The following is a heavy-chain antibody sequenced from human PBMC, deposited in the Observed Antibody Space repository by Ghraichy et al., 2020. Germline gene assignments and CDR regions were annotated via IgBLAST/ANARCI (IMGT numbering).Heavy chain of an antibody. Sequence: ASVKVSCKASGYTFTDYYMHWVRQAPGQGLDYMGWINPKSGDTNYAQNFQGRVTMTRDTSINTAYMELKSLSFDDTAVYYCARERVVGTENYGMDGWGQGTTVTVSS. CDR1: GYTFTDYY. D-gene: IGHD6-19*01. J-gene: IGHJ6*02. V-gene: IGHV1-2*02. CDR2: INPKSGDT. CDR3: ARERVVGTENYGMDG.